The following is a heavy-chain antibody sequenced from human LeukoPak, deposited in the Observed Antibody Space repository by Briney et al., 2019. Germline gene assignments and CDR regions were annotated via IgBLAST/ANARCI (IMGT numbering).Heavy chain of an antibody. CDR1: GYTFTSYY. CDR2: INPSGGST. J-gene: IGHJ4*02. D-gene: IGHD6-19*01. Sequence: ASVKVSCKASGYTFTSYYMHWVRQAPGQGLEWMGIINPSGGSTTYAQKFQGRVTMTEDTSTDTAYMELSSLRSEDTAVYYCATWQWLVDWGQGTLVTVSS. V-gene: IGHV1-46*01. CDR3: ATWQWLVD.